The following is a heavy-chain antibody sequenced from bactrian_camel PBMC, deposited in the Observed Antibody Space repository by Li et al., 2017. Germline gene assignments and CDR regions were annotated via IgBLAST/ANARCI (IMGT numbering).Heavy chain of an antibody. CDR3: AKGRTRQTN. V-gene: IGHV3S53*01. Sequence: QLVESGGGLVEPGGSLRLSCAASGYPYSTIYMGWFRQAPGKEREGVASIDTDGRTRYADSVKGRFIISQDNAKNTLFLQMNSLKTEDTAVYYCAKGRTRQTNWGQGTQVTVS. CDR1: GYPYSTIY. CDR2: IDTDGRT. J-gene: IGHJ4*01.